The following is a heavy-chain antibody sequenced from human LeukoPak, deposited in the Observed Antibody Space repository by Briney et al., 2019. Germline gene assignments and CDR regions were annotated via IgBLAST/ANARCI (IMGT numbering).Heavy chain of an antibody. CDR1: GFTFSSYS. J-gene: IGHJ6*02. V-gene: IGHV3-48*04. CDR3: ARDYDSSGYEDPYYYYGMDV. D-gene: IGHD3-22*01. Sequence: GGSLRLSCAASGFTFSSYSMNWVRQAPGKGLEWVSYISSSSSTIYYADSVKGRFTISRDNAKNSLYLQMNSLRAEDTAVYYCARDYDSSGYEDPYYYYGMDVWGQGTTVTVSS. CDR2: ISSSSSTI.